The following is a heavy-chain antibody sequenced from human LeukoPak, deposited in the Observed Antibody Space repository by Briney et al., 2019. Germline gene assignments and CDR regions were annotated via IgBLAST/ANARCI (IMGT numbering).Heavy chain of an antibody. CDR2: ISSSSSTI. CDR3: ARRTNYLAFDY. Sequence: GGSLRLSCAASGFTFSSYSMNWVRQAPGKGLEWVSYISSSSSTIYYADSVKGRFTISRDNAKNSLYLQMNSLRAEDTAVYSCARRTNYLAFDYWGQGTLVTVSS. V-gene: IGHV3-48*01. J-gene: IGHJ4*02. CDR1: GFTFSSYS. D-gene: IGHD4/OR15-4a*01.